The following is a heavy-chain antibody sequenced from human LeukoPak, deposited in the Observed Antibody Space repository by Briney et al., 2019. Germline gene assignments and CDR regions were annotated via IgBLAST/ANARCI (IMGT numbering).Heavy chain of an antibody. J-gene: IGHJ4*02. D-gene: IGHD3-22*01. CDR2: ISGSGGST. Sequence: GGSLRLSCAASGFTFSSYAMSWVRQAPGKGLEWVPAISGSGGSTYYADSVKGRFTISRDNSKNTLYLQMNSLRADDTAVYYCARVYNYYDTSGYYLGNYFDYWGRGTLVTVSS. CDR1: GFTFSSYA. CDR3: ARVYNYYDTSGYYLGNYFDY. V-gene: IGHV3-23*01.